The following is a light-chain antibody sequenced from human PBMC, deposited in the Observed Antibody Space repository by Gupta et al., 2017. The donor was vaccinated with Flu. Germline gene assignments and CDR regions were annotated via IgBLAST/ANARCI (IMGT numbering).Light chain of an antibody. CDR2: SNN. Sequence: QSVLTQPPSASGTPGQRVTISSSGSSSNIGSNTVNWYQQLPGTAPKLLIYSNNQRPSGGPDRFSGSKSGTSASLAISGLQSEDEADYYCAAWDDSLNGRVFGGGTKLTVL. CDR1: SSNIGSNT. J-gene: IGLJ2*01. CDR3: AAWDDSLNGRV. V-gene: IGLV1-44*01.